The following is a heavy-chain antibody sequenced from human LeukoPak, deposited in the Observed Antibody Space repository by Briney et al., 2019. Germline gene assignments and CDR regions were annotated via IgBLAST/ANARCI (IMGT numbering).Heavy chain of an antibody. CDR3: ARGLDY. Sequence: PGGSLRLSCAASGFTFSSYLMTWVRQAPGKGLEWVANIKQDGSEKYNVDSVKGRFTISRDNAQNSLYLQMNSPRAEDTAVYYCARGLDYWGQGTLVTVSS. J-gene: IGHJ4*02. V-gene: IGHV3-7*01. CDR2: IKQDGSEK. CDR1: GFTFSSYL.